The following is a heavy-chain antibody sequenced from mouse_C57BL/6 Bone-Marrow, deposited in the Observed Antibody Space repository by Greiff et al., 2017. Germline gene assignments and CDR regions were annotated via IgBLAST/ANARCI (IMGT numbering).Heavy chain of an antibody. Sequence: VQLQQSGAELVKPGASVKLSCTASGFNIKDYYMHWVKQRTEQGLEWIGRIDPEDGDTKYAPKFQGKATITADTSSNTAYLQLSSLTSEDTAVYYCARSYAYGSSYYFDYWGQGTTLTVSS. J-gene: IGHJ2*01. CDR1: GFNIKDYY. V-gene: IGHV14-2*01. CDR3: ARSYAYGSSYYFDY. D-gene: IGHD1-1*01. CDR2: IDPEDGDT.